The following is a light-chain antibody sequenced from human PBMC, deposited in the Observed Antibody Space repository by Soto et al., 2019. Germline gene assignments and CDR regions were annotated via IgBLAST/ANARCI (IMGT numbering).Light chain of an antibody. J-gene: IGKJ2*02. CDR1: QSISSY. CDR2: AAS. V-gene: IGKV1-39*01. Sequence: DIQMTQSPSSLSASVGDRVTITCRASQSISSYLNWYQQKPGKAPKLLIYAASSLQSGVPSRFSGSGSGTDFTITISRLPPEYFATYYCQQSYSTPSTFGQGTKLEIK. CDR3: QQSYSTPST.